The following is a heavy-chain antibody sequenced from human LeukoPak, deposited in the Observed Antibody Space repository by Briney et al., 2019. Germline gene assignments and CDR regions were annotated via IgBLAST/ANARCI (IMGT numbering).Heavy chain of an antibody. J-gene: IGHJ6*03. D-gene: IGHD1-14*01. CDR3: ARLHINYYMDV. Sequence: SETLSLTCAVSGYSISSGYYWGWIRQPPGKGLEWIGSIYHSGSTYYNPSLKSRVTISVDTSKNQFSLKLSSVTAADTAVYYCARLHINYYMDVWGKGTTVTVSS. V-gene: IGHV4-38-2*01. CDR1: GYSISSGYY. CDR2: IYHSGST.